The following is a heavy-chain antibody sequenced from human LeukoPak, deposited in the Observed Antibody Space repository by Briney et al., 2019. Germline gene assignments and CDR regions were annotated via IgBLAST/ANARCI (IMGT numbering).Heavy chain of an antibody. CDR1: GFTFSSYS. Sequence: GGTLRLSCAASGFTFSSYSMNWVRQAPGKGLEWVSSISGSSSYIYYADSVKGRFTISRDNAKNSLYLQMNSLRAEDTAVYYCARDPDYYDSSGYYYDFDYWGQGTLVTVSS. CDR2: ISGSSSYI. V-gene: IGHV3-21*01. J-gene: IGHJ4*02. D-gene: IGHD3-22*01. CDR3: ARDPDYYDSSGYYYDFDY.